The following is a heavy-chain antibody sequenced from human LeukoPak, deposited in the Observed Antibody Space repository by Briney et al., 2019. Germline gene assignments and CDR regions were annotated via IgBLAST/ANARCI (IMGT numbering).Heavy chain of an antibody. CDR2: IRYDGSNK. CDR1: GFTFSGYG. V-gene: IGHV3-30*02. J-gene: IGHJ4*02. D-gene: IGHD2-2*01. Sequence: GGSLRLSCAATGFTFSGYGMHWVRQAPGKGLEWVAFIRYDGSNKYYADSVKGRFTISRDNSKNTLYLQMNSLRAEDTAVYYCAKDLYCSSTSCSDYWGQGTLVTVSS. CDR3: AKDLYCSSTSCSDY.